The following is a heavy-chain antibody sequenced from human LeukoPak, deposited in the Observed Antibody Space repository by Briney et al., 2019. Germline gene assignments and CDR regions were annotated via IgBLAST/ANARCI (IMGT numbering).Heavy chain of an antibody. V-gene: IGHV3-48*01. J-gene: IGHJ3*02. CDR2: ISSSSSTI. CDR3: ARPRGQWLDYGAFDI. Sequence: GGSLRLSCAASGFTFSSYSMNWVRQAPGKGLEWVSYISSSSSTIYYADSVKGRVTISRDNAKNSLYLQMNSLRAEDTAVYYCARPRGQWLDYGAFDIWGQGTMVTVSS. D-gene: IGHD6-19*01. CDR1: GFTFSSYS.